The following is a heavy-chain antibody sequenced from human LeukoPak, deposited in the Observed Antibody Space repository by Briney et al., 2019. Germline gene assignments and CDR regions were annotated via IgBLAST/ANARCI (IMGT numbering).Heavy chain of an antibody. Sequence: PGGSLRLSCAASGFTFITNDMTWVRQAPGKGLEWVSVLYSDGNTKYAESVQGRFTISRDNSKNTLYLEMNSLSPDDTAVYYCARGVEPLAANTLAYWGQGTLVTVSS. CDR3: ARGVEPLAANTLAY. D-gene: IGHD1-14*01. CDR1: GFTFITND. V-gene: IGHV3-53*01. J-gene: IGHJ4*02. CDR2: LYSDGNT.